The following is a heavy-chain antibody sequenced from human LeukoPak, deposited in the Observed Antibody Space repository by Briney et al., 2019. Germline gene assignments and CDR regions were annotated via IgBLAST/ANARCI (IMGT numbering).Heavy chain of an antibody. D-gene: IGHD2-21*02. Sequence: GESLKISCKGSGYSFSNYWIAWVRLMPGKGLEWMGIIFPADSDTRYSPSFQGQVTVSADKSITTAYLQWSSLKASDTAMYYCARWVTADRGKKDAFDVWGQGTMVTVSS. CDR1: GYSFSNYW. V-gene: IGHV5-51*01. J-gene: IGHJ3*01. CDR2: IFPADSDT. CDR3: ARWVTADRGKKDAFDV.